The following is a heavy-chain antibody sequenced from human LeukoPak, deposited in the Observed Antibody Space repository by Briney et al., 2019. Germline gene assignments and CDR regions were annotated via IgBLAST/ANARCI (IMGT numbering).Heavy chain of an antibody. Sequence: ASVKVSFKACGYTFTSYAMHWVRQAPGQRREGMGWINAGNGNTKYLQKFQGRVTITRDTSASTAYMELSSLRSEDTAVYYCARELMGSSWYQDWGQGTLVTVSS. CDR1: GYTFTSYA. V-gene: IGHV1-3*01. CDR3: ARELMGSSWYQD. CDR2: INAGNGNT. J-gene: IGHJ4*02. D-gene: IGHD6-13*01.